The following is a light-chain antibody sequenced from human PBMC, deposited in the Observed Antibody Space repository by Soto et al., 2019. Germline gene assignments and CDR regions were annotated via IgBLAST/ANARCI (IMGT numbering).Light chain of an antibody. V-gene: IGLV2-14*01. CDR3: SSYTSRSTLI. CDR2: EVT. CDR1: SSDVGDYNY. Sequence: QSVLTQPASVSGSPGQSITISCTGTSSDVGDYNYVSWYQHHPGKAPKLMIYEVTNRPSGVSNRFSGSKSGNTASLTISGLQTEDEADYYCSSYTSRSTLIFGGGTKLTVL. J-gene: IGLJ2*01.